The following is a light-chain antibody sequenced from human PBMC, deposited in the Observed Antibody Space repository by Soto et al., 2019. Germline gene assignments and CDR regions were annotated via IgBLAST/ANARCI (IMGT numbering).Light chain of an antibody. CDR3: QQYASLPQWK. Sequence: EIVMTQSPGTVSVFPGETVTLSCRASQSVSGYLDWFHQKPGQAPRLVLLRIFTRAIGVPARFSGSGSGTDFTLTISRLEPEDFAVYYCQQYASLPQWKFGKGTKADI. CDR2: RIF. V-gene: IGKV3-20*01. CDR1: QSVSGY. J-gene: IGKJ1*01.